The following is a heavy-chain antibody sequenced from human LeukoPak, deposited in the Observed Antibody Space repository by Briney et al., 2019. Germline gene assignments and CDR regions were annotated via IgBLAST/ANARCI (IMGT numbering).Heavy chain of an antibody. CDR2: ISGSGGST. Sequence: GGSLRLSCAASGLTFSSYGMGWVRQAPGKGLEWVSAISGSGGSTYYADSVKGRFTISRDNSKNTLYLQMNSLRAEDTAVYYCAIRTGRIPYYFDYWGQGTLVTVSS. CDR1: GLTFSSYG. J-gene: IGHJ4*02. V-gene: IGHV3-23*01. CDR3: AIRTGRIPYYFDY. D-gene: IGHD1-14*01.